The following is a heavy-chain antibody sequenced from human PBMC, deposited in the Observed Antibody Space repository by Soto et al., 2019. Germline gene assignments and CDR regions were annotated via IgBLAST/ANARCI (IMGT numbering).Heavy chain of an antibody. CDR3: ARDPPAHCSGGSCYSSPYYFNY. CDR2: ISAYNGNT. Sequence: ASVKLSCKASGYTFTSYGISWVRQAPGQGLEWMGWISAYNGNTNYAQKLQGRVTMTTDTSTSTAYMELRSLRSDDTAVYYCARDPPAHCSGGSCYSSPYYFNYWGQGTLVTVS. J-gene: IGHJ4*02. V-gene: IGHV1-18*01. CDR1: GYTFTSYG. D-gene: IGHD2-15*01.